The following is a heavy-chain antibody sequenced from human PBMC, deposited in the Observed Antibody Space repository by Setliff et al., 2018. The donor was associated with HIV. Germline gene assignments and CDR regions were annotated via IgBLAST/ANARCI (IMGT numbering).Heavy chain of an antibody. CDR1: GFTISYYG. J-gene: IGHJ5*02. CDR2: ISSNIRYI. CDR3: ARTSTTTGTTLNWFDP. D-gene: IGHD1-1*01. Sequence: GGSLRLSCVASGFTISYYGMNWVRQAPGKGLEWISSISSNIRYIYYADSVRGRFTISRDNAKNSLYLQMNSLRVEDTAVYYCARTSTTTGTTLNWFDPWGQGTLVTVSS. V-gene: IGHV3-21*04.